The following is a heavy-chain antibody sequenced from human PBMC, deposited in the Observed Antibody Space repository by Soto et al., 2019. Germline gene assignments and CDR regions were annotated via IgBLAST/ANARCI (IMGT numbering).Heavy chain of an antibody. CDR3: AREGFDHRTDS. CDR1: GGSIDTPNW. J-gene: IGHJ4*02. CDR2: MYPSGSS. V-gene: IGHV4-4*02. Sequence: QVQLQESGPGLVKPSETLSLTCAVSGGSIDTPNWWSWYRRPPGKGLGWIGEMYPSGSSNRNPSLNSRVTISLDTSNNHFSLKLTSLTAADTAIYYCAREGFDHRTDSWGQGIPVTVSS.